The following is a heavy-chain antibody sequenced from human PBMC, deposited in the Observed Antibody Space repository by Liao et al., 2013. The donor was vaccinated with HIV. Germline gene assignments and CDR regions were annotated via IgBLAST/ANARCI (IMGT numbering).Heavy chain of an antibody. CDR3: AGVGYYADYVEDY. CDR2: IYYSGST. J-gene: IGHJ4*02. CDR1: GDSVTRGDYS. Sequence: QVQLQESGPGLVKPSETLSLTCSVSGDSVTRGDYSWSWLRQAPGKGLEWLGYIYYSGSTYYNPSLKSRITISLNTSKNQFSLKLSSVTAADTAVYYCAGVGYYADYVEDYWGQGTLVTVSS. D-gene: IGHD4-17*01. V-gene: IGHV4-30-4*08.